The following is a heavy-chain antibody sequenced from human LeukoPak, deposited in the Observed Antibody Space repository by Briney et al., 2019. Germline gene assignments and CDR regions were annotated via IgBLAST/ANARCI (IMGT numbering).Heavy chain of an antibody. CDR2: ISASGGST. CDR3: AKYLSERREVGPWSLDI. CDR1: GFTFSTYG. J-gene: IGHJ3*02. V-gene: IGHV3-23*01. Sequence: PGGTLRLSCAASGFTFSTYGTSWVRQAPGKGLEWVSAISASGGSTYYADSVKGRFTISRDNSKNTLYLQMNSLRAEDTAVYYCAKYLSERREVGPWSLDIWGQGTMVTVSS. D-gene: IGHD1-26*01.